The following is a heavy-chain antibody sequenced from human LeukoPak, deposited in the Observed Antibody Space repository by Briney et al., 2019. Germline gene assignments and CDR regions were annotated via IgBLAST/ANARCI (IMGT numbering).Heavy chain of an antibody. Sequence: GGSLRLSCAASEFTFSSYSMNWVRQAPGKGLEWVSYITNSGNTKSYADSVKGRFTISRDNTKNSLYLQMNGLRAEDTAVYYCAKDKVGIGFYYGMDVWGQGTTVTVSS. CDR3: AKDKVGIGFYYGMDV. J-gene: IGHJ6*02. CDR1: EFTFSSYS. CDR2: ITNSGNTK. D-gene: IGHD2-21*01. V-gene: IGHV3-48*01.